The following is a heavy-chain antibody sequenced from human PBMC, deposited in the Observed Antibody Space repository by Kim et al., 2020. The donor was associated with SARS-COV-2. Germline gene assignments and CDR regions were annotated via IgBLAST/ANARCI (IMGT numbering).Heavy chain of an antibody. CDR3: ARVLGVFGESPYLGFDY. V-gene: IGHV7-4-1*02. CDR2: INTNTGNP. Sequence: ASVKVSCKASGYTFTSYAMNWVRQAPGQGLEWMGWINTNTGNPTYAQGFTGRFVFSLDTSVSTAYLQISSLKAEDTAVYYCARVLGVFGESPYLGFDYWGQGTLVTVSS. CDR1: GYTFTSYA. J-gene: IGHJ4*02. D-gene: IGHD3-10*01.